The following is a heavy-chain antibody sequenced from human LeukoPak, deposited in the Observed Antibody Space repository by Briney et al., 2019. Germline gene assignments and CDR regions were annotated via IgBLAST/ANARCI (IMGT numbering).Heavy chain of an antibody. V-gene: IGHV4-61*02. J-gene: IGHJ6*03. D-gene: IGHD3-10*01. CDR1: GGSISSGSYY. Sequence: SETLSLTCTVSGGSISSGSYYWNWIRQPAGKGLEWIGRFYTSGSTDYNPSLKSRVTISIDTSKNQFSLKLSSVTAADTAVYYCARRFPYYYGSGSLYYYYYYMDVWGKGTTVTISS. CDR2: FYTSGST. CDR3: ARRFPYYYGSGSLYYYYYYMDV.